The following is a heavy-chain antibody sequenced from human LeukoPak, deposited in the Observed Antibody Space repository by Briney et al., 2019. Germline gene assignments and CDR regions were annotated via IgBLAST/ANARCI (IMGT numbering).Heavy chain of an antibody. V-gene: IGHV3-7*01. D-gene: IGHD4-17*01. J-gene: IGHJ4*02. CDR2: IKQDGSEK. CDR3: ARDPGYGDYVPDY. CDR1: GFTFSSYW. Sequence: GGSLRLSCAASGFTFSSYWMSWVRQAPGKGLEWVANIKQDGSEKYYVDSVKGRFTTSRDNAKNSLYLQMNSLRAEDTAVYYCARDPGYGDYVPDYWGQGTLVTVSS.